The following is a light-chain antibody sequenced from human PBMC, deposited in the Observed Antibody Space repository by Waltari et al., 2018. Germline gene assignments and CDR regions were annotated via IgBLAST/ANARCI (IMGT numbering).Light chain of an antibody. CDR2: DVT. V-gene: IGLV2-14*01. Sequence: QSALTQPASVSGSPGQSITISSTGSSSAVGRSNYVSWYQQFPDRAPKLMIYDVTNRPSGVSNRFSGSKSANTASLTISGLQPEDEADYYCASYIPGSTLVFGGGTKLTVL. J-gene: IGLJ3*02. CDR3: ASYIPGSTLV. CDR1: SSAVGRSNY.